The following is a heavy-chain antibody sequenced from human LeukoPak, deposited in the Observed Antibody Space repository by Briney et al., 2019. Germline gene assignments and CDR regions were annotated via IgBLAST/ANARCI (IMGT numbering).Heavy chain of an antibody. CDR3: AKNYDILTGTYGDY. CDR1: GFSFSNYT. J-gene: IGHJ4*02. V-gene: IGHV3-30-3*02. Sequence: GGSLRLSCAASGFSFSNYTMHWVRQAPGKGLEWVALISYDGVNKYCIDSVKGRFTISRDNSKNTLYLQMNSLRAEDTAVYYCAKNYDILTGTYGDYWGQGTLVTVSS. CDR2: ISYDGVNK. D-gene: IGHD3-9*01.